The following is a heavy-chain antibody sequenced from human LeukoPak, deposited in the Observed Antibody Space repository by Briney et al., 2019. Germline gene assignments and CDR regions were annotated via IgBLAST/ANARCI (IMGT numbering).Heavy chain of an antibody. J-gene: IGHJ4*02. V-gene: IGHV1-24*01. CDR2: FDPEDGET. D-gene: IGHD3-16*01. CDR3: ATIEAEVIRLGVH. CDR1: GYTLSKLS. Sequence: PLASVKVSCKVSGYTLSKLSMYWVRQAPGKGLEWMGSFDPEDGETVYAQKFQGRVTMTEDTSTDTGYMELSSLRSEDTAVYYCATIEAEVIRLGVHWGQGTLVAVSS.